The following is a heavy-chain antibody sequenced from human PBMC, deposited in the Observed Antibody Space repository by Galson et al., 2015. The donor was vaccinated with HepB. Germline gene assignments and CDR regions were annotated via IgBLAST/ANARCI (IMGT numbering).Heavy chain of an antibody. J-gene: IGHJ5*02. CDR1: GGTFSSYA. CDR3: AATYYYGSGWFDP. CDR2: IIPILGIA. V-gene: IGHV1-69*04. D-gene: IGHD3-10*01. Sequence: SVKVSCKASGGTFSSYAISWVRQAPGQGLEWMGRIIPILGIANYAQKFQGRVTITADTSTSTAYMELRSLRSDDTAVYYCAATYYYGSGWFDPWGQGTLVTVSS.